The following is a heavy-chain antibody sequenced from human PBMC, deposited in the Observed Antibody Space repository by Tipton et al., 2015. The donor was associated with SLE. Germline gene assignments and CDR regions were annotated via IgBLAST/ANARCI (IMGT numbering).Heavy chain of an antibody. CDR2: ISSSSSPI. Sequence: SLRLSCAASGFSFKSYSMNWARRAPGKGLEWISYISSSSSPIYYADSVKGRFTISRDNAKNSLYLQMSNLRAEDTAVYYCARGSLGYSEWDPWGQGTLVTVSS. CDR1: GFSFKSYS. CDR3: ARGSLGYSEWDP. J-gene: IGHJ5*02. D-gene: IGHD4-11*01. V-gene: IGHV3-48*01.